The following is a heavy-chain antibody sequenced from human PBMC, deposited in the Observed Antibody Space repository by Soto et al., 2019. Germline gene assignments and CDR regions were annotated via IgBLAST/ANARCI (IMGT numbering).Heavy chain of an antibody. CDR1: GGSFSGYY. Sequence: SETLSLTCAVYGGSFSGYYWSWIRQPPGKGLEWIGEINHSGSTNYNPSLKSRVTISVDTSKNQFSLKLSSVTAADTAVYYCARGWRYLYYGSGSYRDWGQGTLVTVSS. CDR2: INHSGST. V-gene: IGHV4-34*01. D-gene: IGHD3-10*01. CDR3: ARGWRYLYYGSGSYRD. J-gene: IGHJ4*02.